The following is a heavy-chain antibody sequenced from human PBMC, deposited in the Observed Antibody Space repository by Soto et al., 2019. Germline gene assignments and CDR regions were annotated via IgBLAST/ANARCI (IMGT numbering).Heavy chain of an antibody. CDR2: IDYSGTT. CDR3: ARRTGSSTYYFDY. Sequence: SETLSLTCTASGGSISSSIYYWGWIRQPPGRGLEWIGIIDYSGTTYYNPSLKSRLTMSVDTSKNHFSLNLSSVTAADTAVYYCARRTGSSTYYFDYWGQGALVTVSS. D-gene: IGHD6-6*01. V-gene: IGHV4-39*02. J-gene: IGHJ4*02. CDR1: GGSISSSIYY.